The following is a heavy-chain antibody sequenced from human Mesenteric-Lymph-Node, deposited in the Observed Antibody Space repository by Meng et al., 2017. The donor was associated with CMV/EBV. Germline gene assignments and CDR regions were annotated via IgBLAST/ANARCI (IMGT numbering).Heavy chain of an antibody. Sequence: GSLRLSCTVSGGSVSSGSYYWSWIRQPPGKGLEWIGYIYYSGSTNYNPSLKSRVTISVDTSKNQFSLKLSSVTAADTAVYYCAKFRGDVPPGRTVGNWFDPWGQGTLVTVSS. CDR2: IYYSGST. CDR3: AKFRGDVPPGRTVGNWFDP. J-gene: IGHJ5*02. CDR1: GGSVSSGSYY. D-gene: IGHD4-23*01. V-gene: IGHV4-61*01.